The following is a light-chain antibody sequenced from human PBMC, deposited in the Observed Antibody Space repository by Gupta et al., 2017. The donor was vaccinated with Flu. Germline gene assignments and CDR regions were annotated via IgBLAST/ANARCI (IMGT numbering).Light chain of an antibody. CDR1: SGHNNYA. Sequence: QLVLTQAPSASASLGASVKLTCTLSSGHNNYAIAWHQQQPHRGPRFLMKVTSDGRHNKGDGIPDRFSGSSSGTERYLTISSLQSEDEAYYYCQTWDTGIEVFGGWTTLTVL. CDR3: QTWDTGIEV. CDR2: VTSDGRH. V-gene: IGLV4-69*01. J-gene: IGLJ3*02.